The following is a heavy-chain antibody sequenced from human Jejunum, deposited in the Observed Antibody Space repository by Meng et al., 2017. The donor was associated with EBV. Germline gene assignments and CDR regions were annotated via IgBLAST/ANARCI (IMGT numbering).Heavy chain of an antibody. CDR3: AKRMPGTGFDY. J-gene: IGHJ4*02. Sequence: QESGPGLVKPSDTLSLTCAVSCYSMSNSNWWGWIRQPPGKGLEWIGYIYYTGTTYYNPSLKSRVTMSIDTSKNHFSLKLTSVTTMDTAVYYCAKRMPGTGFDYWGQGTLVTVSS. V-gene: IGHV4-28*01. D-gene: IGHD1-1*01. CDR2: IYYTGTT. CDR1: CYSMSNSNW.